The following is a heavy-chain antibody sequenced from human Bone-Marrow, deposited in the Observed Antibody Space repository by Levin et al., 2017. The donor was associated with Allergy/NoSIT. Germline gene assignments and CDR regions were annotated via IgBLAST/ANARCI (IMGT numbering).Heavy chain of an antibody. J-gene: IGHJ6*03. CDR2: INPNSGGT. V-gene: IGHV1-2*06. CDR1: GYTFTGYY. D-gene: IGHD6-19*01. CDR3: ARVQSIAVAGTVYYYYYYMDV. Sequence: GASVKVSCKASGYTFTGYYMHWVRQAPGQGLEWMGRINPNSGGTNYAQKFQGRVTMTRDTSISTAYMELSRLRSDDTAVYYCARVQSIAVAGTVYYYYYYMDVWGKGTTVTVSS.